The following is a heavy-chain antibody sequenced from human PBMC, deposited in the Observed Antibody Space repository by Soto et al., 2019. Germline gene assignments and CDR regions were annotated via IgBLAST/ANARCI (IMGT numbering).Heavy chain of an antibody. CDR3: TTGITIFGAVPKSTDYYYYGMDV. J-gene: IGHJ6*02. CDR1: GFTFSNAW. Sequence: GGSLRLSCAASGFTFSNAWMNWVRQAPGKGLEWVGRIKSKTDGGTTDYAAPVKGRFTISRDDSKNTLYLQMNGLKTEDTAVYYCTTGITIFGAVPKSTDYYYYGMDVWGQGTTVTVSS. CDR2: IKSKTDGGTT. V-gene: IGHV3-15*07. D-gene: IGHD3-3*01.